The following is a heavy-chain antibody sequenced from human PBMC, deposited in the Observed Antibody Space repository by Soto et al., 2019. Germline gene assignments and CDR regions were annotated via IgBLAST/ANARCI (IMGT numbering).Heavy chain of an antibody. CDR3: AKDRDTMIVVVTSPFDY. CDR2: ISYDGSNK. CDR1: GFTFSSYG. J-gene: IGHJ4*02. D-gene: IGHD3-22*01. Sequence: GGSLRLSCAASGFTFSSYGMHWVRQAPGKGLEWVAVISYDGSNKYYADSVKGRFTISRDNSKNTLYLQMNSLRAEDTAVYYCAKDRDTMIVVVTSPFDYWGQGTLVTAPQ. V-gene: IGHV3-30*18.